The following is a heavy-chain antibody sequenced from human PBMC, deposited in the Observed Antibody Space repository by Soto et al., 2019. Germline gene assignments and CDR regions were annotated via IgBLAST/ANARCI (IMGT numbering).Heavy chain of an antibody. Sequence: PGWSLRLSCAASGFAFSSYAMNWVRQSPGKGLEWASSISSTTNYIYYGDSMKGRFTISRDHAKNSLYLEMNSLRAEDTAVYYCARESEDLTSSFDYWGQGTLVTVSS. V-gene: IGHV3-21*06. CDR1: GFAFSSYA. J-gene: IGHJ4*02. CDR2: ISSTTNYI. CDR3: ARESEDLTSSFDY.